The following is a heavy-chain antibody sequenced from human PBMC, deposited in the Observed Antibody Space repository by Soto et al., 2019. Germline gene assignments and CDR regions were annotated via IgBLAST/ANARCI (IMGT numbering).Heavy chain of an antibody. CDR1: GGSISSGGYY. CDR3: ARLTTYCYYGMDV. D-gene: IGHD4-4*01. CDR2: IYYSGST. J-gene: IGHJ6*02. V-gene: IGHV4-31*03. Sequence: QVQLQESGPGLVKPSQTLSLTCTVSGGSISSGGYYWSWIRQHPGKGLEWIGYIYYSGSTYYNPSLKTRVTIPVDTSKNPFSLKLSSVTAADTAVYYCARLTTYCYYGMDVWGQGTTVTVSS.